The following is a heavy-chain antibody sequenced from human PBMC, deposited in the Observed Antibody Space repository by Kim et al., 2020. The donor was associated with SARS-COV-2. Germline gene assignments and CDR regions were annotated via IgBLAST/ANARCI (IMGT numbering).Heavy chain of an antibody. V-gene: IGHV3-48*03. D-gene: IGHD3-9*01. CDR1: GFTFSSYW. J-gene: IGHJ6*02. Sequence: GGSLRLSCAASGFTFSSYWMTWVRQAPGKGLEWVSYISSSGSTIYYADSVKGRFTISRDNAKNSLYLQMNSLRAEDPAVYYCARADFDWLFISYGMDVWGQGTTVTVSS. CDR2: ISSSGSTI. CDR3: ARADFDWLFISYGMDV.